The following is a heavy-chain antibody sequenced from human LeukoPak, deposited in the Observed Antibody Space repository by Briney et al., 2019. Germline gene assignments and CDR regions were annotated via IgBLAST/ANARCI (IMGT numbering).Heavy chain of an antibody. CDR2: ISDSGGST. J-gene: IGHJ1*01. CDR3: AKDNSPYSNIWLQFFQH. CDR1: GFTFSSYA. Sequence: GGSLRLSCAASGFTFSSYAMSWVRQAPGKGLEWVSIISDSGGSTYYADSVKGRFTISRDNSKNTLYLHMNSLRAEDTAVYYCAKDNSPYSNIWLQFFQHWGQGTLVTVSS. V-gene: IGHV3-23*01. D-gene: IGHD6-13*01.